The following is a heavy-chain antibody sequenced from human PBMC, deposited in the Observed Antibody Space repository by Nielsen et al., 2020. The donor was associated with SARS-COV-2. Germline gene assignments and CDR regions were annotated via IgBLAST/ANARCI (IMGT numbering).Heavy chain of an antibody. CDR1: GGTFSSYA. J-gene: IGHJ6*02. CDR2: INTSDGST. Sequence: ASVKVSCKASGGTFSSYAISWVRQAPGQGLEWMGIINTSDGSTTYAQKFQGRVTMTRDTSTRTVYMELRSLRSEDTAVYYCARDDTVTMYYYSYYGMDVWGQGTTVTLSS. D-gene: IGHD4-17*01. V-gene: IGHV1-46*01. CDR3: ARDDTVTMYYYSYYGMDV.